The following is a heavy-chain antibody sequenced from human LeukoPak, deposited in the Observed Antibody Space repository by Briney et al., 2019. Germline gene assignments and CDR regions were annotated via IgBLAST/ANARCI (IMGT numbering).Heavy chain of an antibody. V-gene: IGHV3-23*01. CDR3: ATRPGPVYGSGSYHLRFSGY. CDR1: GFTFSSYG. J-gene: IGHJ4*02. CDR2: ISGSGGST. D-gene: IGHD3-10*01. Sequence: TGGSLRLSCAASGFTFSSYGMSWVRQAPGKGLEWVSAISGSGGSTYYADSVKGRFTISRDNSKNTLYLQMNSLRAEDTAVYYCATRPGPVYGSGSYHLRFSGYWGQGTLVTVSS.